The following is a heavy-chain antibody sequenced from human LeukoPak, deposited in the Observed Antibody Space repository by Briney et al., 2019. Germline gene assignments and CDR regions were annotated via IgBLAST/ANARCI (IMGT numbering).Heavy chain of an antibody. CDR1: GFIFSNYV. V-gene: IGHV3-23*01. D-gene: IGHD5-18*01. CDR3: AKRRGYSYGYYFDY. J-gene: IGHJ4*02. CDR2: INHDGGYT. Sequence: PGGSLRLSCAASGFIFSNYVMSWVRQAPGKGLEWVSGINHDGGYTHYADSVKGRFTISRDNSKNTLYLQMNSLRAEDTAVYYCAKRRGYSYGYYFDYWGQGTLVTVSS.